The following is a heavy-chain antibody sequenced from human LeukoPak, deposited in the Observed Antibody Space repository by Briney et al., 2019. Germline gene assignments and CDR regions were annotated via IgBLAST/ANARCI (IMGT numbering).Heavy chain of an antibody. V-gene: IGHV6-1*01. CDR1: GDSVSSNSVA. D-gene: IGHD1-14*01. CDR2: TYYKSKWYN. J-gene: IGHJ4*02. CDR3: ARGLYNTGNPSPAN. Sequence: SQTLSLTCAISGDSVSSNSVAWNWIRQSPSRGLEWLGRTYYKSKWYNDYAVSVKSRITINPDTSKNHFSLQLNSVTAADTAVYYCARGLYNTGNPSPANWGQGTLVTVSS.